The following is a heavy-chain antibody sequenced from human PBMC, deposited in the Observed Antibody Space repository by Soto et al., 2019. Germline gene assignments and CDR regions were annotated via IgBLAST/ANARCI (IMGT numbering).Heavy chain of an antibody. J-gene: IGHJ6*02. D-gene: IGHD6-6*01. CDR2: ISNTGINK. V-gene: IGHV3-30*18. CDR1: GFTFRTYG. CDR3: AKVIRADSTSSNFYYYSGLDV. Sequence: QVQLVESGGGVVQPGRSLRLSCAACGFTFRTYGMHWVRQAPGKGLEWLAVISNTGINKYYADSVKGRFTISRDNSRDTLFLQMNSLRGEDTAIYYCAKVIRADSTSSNFYYYSGLDVWGQGTTVTVSS.